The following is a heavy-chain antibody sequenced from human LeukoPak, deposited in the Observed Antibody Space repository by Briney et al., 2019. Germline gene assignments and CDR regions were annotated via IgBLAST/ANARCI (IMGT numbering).Heavy chain of an antibody. V-gene: IGHV3-30*04. CDR1: GFTFSSYA. Sequence: PGRSLRLSCAASGFTFSSYAMHWVRQAPGKGLEWVAVISYDGSNKYYADSVKGRFTISRDNSKNTLYLQMNSLRAEDTAVYYCARDDRPSGHMVRGTYYYYGMDVWGKGTTVTVSS. J-gene: IGHJ6*04. CDR3: ARDDRPSGHMVRGTYYYYGMDV. D-gene: IGHD3-10*01. CDR2: ISYDGSNK.